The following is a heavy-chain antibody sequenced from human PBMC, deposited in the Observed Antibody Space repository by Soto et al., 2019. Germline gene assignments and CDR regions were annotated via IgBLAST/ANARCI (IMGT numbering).Heavy chain of an antibody. CDR3: ARGPSGDKVHY. CDR2: IFDSGTT. CDR1: GGSITGDYSC. D-gene: IGHD7-27*01. J-gene: IGHJ4*02. Sequence: SETRCLTCTVAGGSITGDYSCWSWNRQPPGEGLEWIGHIFDSGTTYTNPSLRSQVAISLDTSKNHFSLTLSSVTAADTAVYYCARGPSGDKVHYWGQGALVTVSS. V-gene: IGHV4-30-4*01.